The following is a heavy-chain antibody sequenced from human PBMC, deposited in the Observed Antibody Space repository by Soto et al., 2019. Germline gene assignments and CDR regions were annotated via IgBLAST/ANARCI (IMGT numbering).Heavy chain of an antibody. V-gene: IGHV1-18*01. J-gene: IGHJ4*02. Sequence: QVQLVQSGAEVKKPGASVKVSCKASGYTFTSYGISWVRQAPGQGLEWMGWISAYNGNTNYAQKLQGRVTMTTDTSTSTAYMELRSLRSADTAVYYCARDAAFYDYIWGSYRRDFDYWGQGTLVTVSS. CDR2: ISAYNGNT. CDR1: GYTFTSYG. CDR3: ARDAAFYDYIWGSYRRDFDY. D-gene: IGHD3-16*02.